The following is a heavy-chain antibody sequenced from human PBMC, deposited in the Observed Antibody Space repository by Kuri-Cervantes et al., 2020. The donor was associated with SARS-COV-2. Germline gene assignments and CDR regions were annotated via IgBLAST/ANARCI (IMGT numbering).Heavy chain of an antibody. CDR3: ARGPSWNYIWGTYRGGLDTFDI. CDR1: GYTFTGYY. CDR2: INPNSGGT. Sequence: ASVKVSCKASGYTFTGYYMHWVRQAPGQGLEWMGWINPNSGGTNYAQKFQGWVTMTRDTSISTVYMELSRLRSDDTAVYYCARGPSWNYIWGTYRGGLDTFDIWGQGTMVTVSS. V-gene: IGHV1-2*04. D-gene: IGHD3-16*02. J-gene: IGHJ3*02.